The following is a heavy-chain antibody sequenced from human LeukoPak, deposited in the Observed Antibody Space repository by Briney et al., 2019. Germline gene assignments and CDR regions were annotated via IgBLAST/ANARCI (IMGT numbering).Heavy chain of an antibody. CDR2: INHSGSN. D-gene: IGHD1-1*01. Sequence: AETLSLTCAVYGGSFSGYYWSWIRQPPGKGLEWIGEINHSGSNNYNPALKSRATISVDVSKNQFYLKLSTVTAADTAVYYCARGVERTGTTGYYYYMDVWGKGTTVTVS. J-gene: IGHJ6*03. CDR1: GGSFSGYY. V-gene: IGHV4-34*01. CDR3: ARGVERTGTTGYYYYMDV.